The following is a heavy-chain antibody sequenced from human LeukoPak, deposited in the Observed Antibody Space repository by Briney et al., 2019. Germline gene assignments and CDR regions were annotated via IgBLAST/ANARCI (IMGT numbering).Heavy chain of an antibody. Sequence: SETLSLTCTDSGGSIIISSDYWGWIRQPPGKGLEWIGSIYYSGSTYYNPSLKSRVTISVDTSKNQFSLKLNSLTAADTAVCYFNMCTNSDRYSSSFGFDYWGQGTLVTVSS. D-gene: IGHD6-6*01. CDR1: GGSIIISSDY. V-gene: IGHV4-39*01. CDR3: NMCTNSDRYSSSFGFDY. J-gene: IGHJ4*02. CDR2: IYYSGST.